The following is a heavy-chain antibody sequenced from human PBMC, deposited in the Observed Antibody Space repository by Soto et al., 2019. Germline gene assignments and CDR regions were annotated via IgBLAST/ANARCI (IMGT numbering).Heavy chain of an antibody. CDR2: ISWNSGSI. CDR3: ASPPPLTGYSLPVK. Sequence: LRLSCAASGFTFDDYAMHWVRQAPGKGLEWVSGISWNSGSIGYADSVKGRFTISRDNAKNSLYLQMNSLRAEDTALYYCASPPPLTGYSLPVKWGQGTLVTVSS. J-gene: IGHJ4*02. CDR1: GFTFDDYA. D-gene: IGHD3-9*01. V-gene: IGHV3-9*01.